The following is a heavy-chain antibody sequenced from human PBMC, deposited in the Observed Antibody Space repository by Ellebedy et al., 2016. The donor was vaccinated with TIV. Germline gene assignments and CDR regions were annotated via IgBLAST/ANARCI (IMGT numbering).Heavy chain of an antibody. CDR2: LSSNGFST. Sequence: PGGSLRLSCAASGFTLRRNAMHWVLQAPGKGLEYVSGLSSNGFSTYYANSVKGRFTISRDKTEKTLYLQMGSLRAEDTAVYYCARDRSDSSGYHDAFDLWGQGTMVSVSS. CDR1: GFTLRRNA. J-gene: IGHJ3*01. D-gene: IGHD3-22*01. V-gene: IGHV3-64*01. CDR3: ARDRSDSSGYHDAFDL.